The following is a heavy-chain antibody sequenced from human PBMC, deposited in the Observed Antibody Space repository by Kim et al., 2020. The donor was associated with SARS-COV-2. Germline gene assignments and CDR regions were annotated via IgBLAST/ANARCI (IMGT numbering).Heavy chain of an antibody. D-gene: IGHD2-2*01. Sequence: GGSLRLSCAASGFTFSSYGMHWVRQAPGKGLEWVAVISYDGSNKYYADSVKGRFTISRDNSKNTLYLQMNSLRAEDTAVYYCAKDPYCSSTSCHDYWGQGTLVTVSS. V-gene: IGHV3-30*18. CDR1: GFTFSSYG. CDR3: AKDPYCSSTSCHDY. CDR2: ISYDGSNK. J-gene: IGHJ4*02.